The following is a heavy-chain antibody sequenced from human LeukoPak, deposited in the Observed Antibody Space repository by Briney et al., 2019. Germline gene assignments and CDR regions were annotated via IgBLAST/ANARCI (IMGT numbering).Heavy chain of an antibody. V-gene: IGHV1-18*01. Sequence: GASVKVSCKASGYTFTSYGISWVRQAPGQGLEWMGWISAYNGNTNYAQKLQGRVTMTTDTSTSTAYMELRSLRSDDTAVYYCAREFTTSSSWYLMGPDYYYYGMDVWGQGTTVTVSS. J-gene: IGHJ6*02. CDR3: AREFTTSSSWYLMGPDYYYYGMDV. D-gene: IGHD6-13*01. CDR2: ISAYNGNT. CDR1: GYTFTSYG.